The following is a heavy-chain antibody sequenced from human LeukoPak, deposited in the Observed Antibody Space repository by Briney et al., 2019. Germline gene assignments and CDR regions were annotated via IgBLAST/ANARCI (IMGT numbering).Heavy chain of an antibody. V-gene: IGHV3-23*01. D-gene: IGHD3-22*01. J-gene: IGHJ4*02. CDR2: ISGSGGST. Sequence: GGSLRLSCAASGFTFSSYAMSWVRQAPGKGLEWVSAISGSGGSTYYADSVKGRFTISRDNSKSTLYLQMNSLRAEDTAVYYCAKRYYYGSSGYYYPYWGQGTLVTVSS. CDR1: GFTFSSYA. CDR3: AKRYYYGSSGYYYPY.